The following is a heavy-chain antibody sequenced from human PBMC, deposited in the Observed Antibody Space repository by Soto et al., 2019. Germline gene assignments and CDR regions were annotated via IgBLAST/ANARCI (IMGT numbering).Heavy chain of an antibody. J-gene: IGHJ6*02. D-gene: IGHD3-3*02. CDR1: GGSFGTYA. CDR3: AREDISPFYYGVDV. Sequence: QVQLVQSGAEVKKPGSSVKVSCKASGGSFGTYAVSWVRQAPGQGLEWMGAIIPNFGSTNYAQKFQGRLTITADESTSTAYMELSRLKSEDTAVYYCAREDISPFYYGVDVWGQGTTVTVSS. V-gene: IGHV1-69*01. CDR2: IIPNFGST.